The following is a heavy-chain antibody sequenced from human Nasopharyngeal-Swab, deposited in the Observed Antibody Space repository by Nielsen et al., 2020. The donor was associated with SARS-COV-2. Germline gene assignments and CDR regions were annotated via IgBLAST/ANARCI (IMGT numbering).Heavy chain of an antibody. V-gene: IGHV1-3*01. CDR2: INAGNGNT. J-gene: IGHJ6*02. CDR1: GYTFTGYA. Sequence: ASVKVSCKASGYTFTGYAMHWVRQAPGQRLEWMGRINAGNGNTKYSQKFQGRVTITRDTSASTAYMELSSLRSEDTAVYYCAMEASGDGMDVWGQGTTVTVSS. D-gene: IGHD6-25*01. CDR3: AMEASGDGMDV.